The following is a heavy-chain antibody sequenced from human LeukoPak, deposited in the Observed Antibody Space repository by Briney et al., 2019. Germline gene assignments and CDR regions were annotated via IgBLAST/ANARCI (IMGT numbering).Heavy chain of an antibody. D-gene: IGHD2-21*02. CDR1: GGSISSSSYY. J-gene: IGHJ5*02. CDR3: ASQGRTAIFLGWFDP. Sequence: SETLSLTCTVSGGSISSSSYYWGWIRQPPGKGLEWIGSIYYSGSTYYNPSLKSRVTISVDTSKNQFSLKLSSVTAADTAVYYCASQGRTAIFLGWFDPWGQGTLVTVSS. CDR2: IYYSGST. V-gene: IGHV4-39*01.